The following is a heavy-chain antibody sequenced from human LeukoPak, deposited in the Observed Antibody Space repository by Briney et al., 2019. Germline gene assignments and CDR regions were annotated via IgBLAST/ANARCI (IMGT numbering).Heavy chain of an antibody. Sequence: SETLSLTCTVSGGSISSGSYYWSWIRQPAGKGLEWIGRIYTSGSTNYNPSLKSRVTISVDTSKNQFSLKLSSVTAADTAVYYCARTQKPEYYYYYYMDAWGKGTTVTVS. CDR1: GGSISSGSYY. CDR2: IYTSGST. V-gene: IGHV4-61*02. D-gene: IGHD1-7*01. J-gene: IGHJ6*03. CDR3: ARTQKPEYYYYYYMDA.